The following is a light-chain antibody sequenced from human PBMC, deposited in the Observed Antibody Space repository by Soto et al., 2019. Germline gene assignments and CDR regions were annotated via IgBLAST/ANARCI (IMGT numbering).Light chain of an antibody. CDR3: QQTYNTPWT. CDR1: QSVSSY. V-gene: IGKV3-11*01. Sequence: EIVLTQSPATLSLSPGERATLSCRASQSVSSYLAWYQQKPGQAPRLLIYDASNRATGIPARFSGSGSGTDFALTISSLQPEDFATYYCQQTYNTPWTFGQGTKVDIK. CDR2: DAS. J-gene: IGKJ1*01.